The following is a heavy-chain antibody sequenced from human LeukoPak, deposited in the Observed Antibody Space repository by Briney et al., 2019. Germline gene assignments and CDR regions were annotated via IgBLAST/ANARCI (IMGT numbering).Heavy chain of an antibody. Sequence: GGSLRLSCVASGFTFSGFAMIWVRQAPGKGLQWVSAISGPSSHTYYADSVRGRFTISGDNSKNTLYLQINSLRADDTAVYYCAHGTMYQLDSWGQGTLVTVSS. D-gene: IGHD2-2*01. CDR2: ISGPSSHT. CDR1: GFTFSGFA. V-gene: IGHV3-23*01. CDR3: AHGTMYQLDS. J-gene: IGHJ4*02.